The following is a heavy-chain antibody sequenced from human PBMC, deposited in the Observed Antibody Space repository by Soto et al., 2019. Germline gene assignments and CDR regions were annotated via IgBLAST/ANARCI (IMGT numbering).Heavy chain of an antibody. V-gene: IGHV3-15*07. Sequence: EVQLVESGGGLVKPGGSLRLSCAASGFTFSNAWMNWVRQAPGKGLEWVGRIKSKTDGGTTDYAAPVKGRFTISRDDSKNTLYLQMNSLKTEDTAVYYCTTDTVRARIQLWAYYYYGMDVWGQGTTVTVSS. CDR3: TTDTVRARIQLWAYYYYGMDV. J-gene: IGHJ6*02. D-gene: IGHD5-18*01. CDR1: GFTFSNAW. CDR2: IKSKTDGGTT.